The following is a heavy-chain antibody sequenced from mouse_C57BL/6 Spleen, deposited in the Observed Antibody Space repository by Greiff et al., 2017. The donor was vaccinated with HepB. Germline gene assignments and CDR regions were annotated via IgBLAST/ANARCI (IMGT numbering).Heavy chain of an antibody. V-gene: IGHV5-17*01. J-gene: IGHJ3*01. CDR2: ISSGSSTI. CDR1: GFTFSDYG. D-gene: IGHD2-4*01. CDR3: ARSDYDGWFAY. Sequence: DVRLVESGGGLVKPGGSLKLSCAASGFTFSDYGMHWVRQAPEKGLEWVAYISSGSSTIYYADTVKGRFTISSDNAKNTLFRQMTSLRSEATAMYYWARSDYDGWFAYGGQGTLVTVSA.